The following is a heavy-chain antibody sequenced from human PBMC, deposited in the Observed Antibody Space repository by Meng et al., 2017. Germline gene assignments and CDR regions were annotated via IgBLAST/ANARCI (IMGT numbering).Heavy chain of an antibody. V-gene: IGHV4-4*02. CDR2: IYHSGST. D-gene: IGHD6-19*01. CDR1: GRSIRISNW. J-gene: IGHJ4*02. CDR3: ARDRGAVAGTNFDY. Sequence: VQLQVSGLGLVKPDGTQSLTCAVSGRSIRISNWGIWGRQPPGKGLEWIGEIYHSGSTNYNPSLKSRVTISVDKSKNQFSLKLSSVTAADTAVYYCARDRGAVAGTNFDYWGQGTLVTVSS.